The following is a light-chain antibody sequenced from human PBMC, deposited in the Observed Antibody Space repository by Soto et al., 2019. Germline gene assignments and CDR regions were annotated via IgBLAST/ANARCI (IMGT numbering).Light chain of an antibody. Sequence: DIVLTQSPLSLPVTPGEPASISCRSSQSLLYSNGYNYLDLYLQKPGQSPQLLIYLGSNRASGVPDRFSGSGSGTDFTLKISRVEAEDVGIYYCMQSLQTPLTFGGGTRVEIK. J-gene: IGKJ4*01. CDR1: QSLLYSNGYNY. CDR3: MQSLQTPLT. V-gene: IGKV2-28*01. CDR2: LGS.